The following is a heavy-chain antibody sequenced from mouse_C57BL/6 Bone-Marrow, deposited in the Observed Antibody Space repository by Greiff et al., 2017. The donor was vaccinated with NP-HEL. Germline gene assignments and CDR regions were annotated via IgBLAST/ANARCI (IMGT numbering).Heavy chain of an antibody. CDR3: TYGNYYYATDY. J-gene: IGHJ4*01. CDR2: IYPGNSDT. Sequence: VQLQQSGTVLARPGASVKMSCKTSGYTFTSYWMHWVKQRPGPGLEWIGAIYPGNSDTSYNQKFKGKAKLTAVTSASTSYIELSSLTNEDSAVYYCTYGNYYYATDYWGQGTSVTVSS. CDR1: GYTFTSYW. D-gene: IGHD2-1*01. V-gene: IGHV1-5*01.